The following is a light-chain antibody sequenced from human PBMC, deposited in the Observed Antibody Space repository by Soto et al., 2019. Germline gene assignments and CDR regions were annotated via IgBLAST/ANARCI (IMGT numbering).Light chain of an antibody. CDR2: GAS. CDR3: QQRGNWPPLT. Sequence: DIVFSQSPCTLSLSPGERATLSCRASQSVRSSHLAWYQQKPGQAPRLLIYGASSRATGIPDKFSGSGSGTHFTLTINSLEPEDFAVYYRQQRGNWPPLTFGGGTKVDIK. V-gene: IGKV3D-20*02. CDR1: QSVRSSH. J-gene: IGKJ4*01.